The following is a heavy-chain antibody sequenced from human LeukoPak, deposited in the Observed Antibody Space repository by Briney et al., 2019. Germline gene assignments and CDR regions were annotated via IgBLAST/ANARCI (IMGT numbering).Heavy chain of an antibody. CDR2: IRYDGTNK. CDR3: AKDRSGGYSQGLDY. J-gene: IGHJ4*02. V-gene: IGHV3-30*02. D-gene: IGHD1-26*01. CDR1: GFIFSSYG. Sequence: GGSLRLSCAASGFIFSSYGMHWVRQAPGKGLEWVAFIRYDGTNKYYADSVKGRFTISRDNSKNTLYLQVNSLRAEDTAVYYCAKDRSGGYSQGLDYWGQGTLVTVSS.